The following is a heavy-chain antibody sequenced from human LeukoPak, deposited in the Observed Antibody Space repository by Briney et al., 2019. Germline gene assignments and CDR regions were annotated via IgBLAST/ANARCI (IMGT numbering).Heavy chain of an antibody. CDR1: GFNFSIYS. CDR2: INSRSNQI. J-gene: IGHJ4*02. Sequence: GGSLRLSCAASGFNFSIYSMYWIRQAPGKGLEWVSSINSRSNQIYYADSVKGRFTISRDNAENSLYLQMNSLRADDPAMYYCARVHYGIDYWGQGTLVTVSS. V-gene: IGHV3-21*01. D-gene: IGHD4-17*01. CDR3: ARVHYGIDY.